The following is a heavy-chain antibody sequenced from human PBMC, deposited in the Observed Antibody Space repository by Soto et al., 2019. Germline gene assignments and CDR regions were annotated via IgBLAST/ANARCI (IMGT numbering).Heavy chain of an antibody. CDR3: VRVVVGANFFDE. CDR2: INYSGNT. Sequence: QVQLQESGPGLVKPSQTLALTCSVSGGSISSGDYYWSWVRQPPGKGLEWMGYINYSGNTYYNPSLKSRVNISVDTSKKQYSLKLRSVTAADTAVYYCVRVVVGANFFDEWGPGIQVTVSS. V-gene: IGHV4-30-4*01. D-gene: IGHD1-26*01. CDR1: GGSISSGDYY. J-gene: IGHJ4*02.